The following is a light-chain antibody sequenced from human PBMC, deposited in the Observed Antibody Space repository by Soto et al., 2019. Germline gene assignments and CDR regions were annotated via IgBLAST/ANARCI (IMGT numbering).Light chain of an antibody. V-gene: IGKV2-28*01. CDR2: LGS. CDR1: QSLLHSNGYSY. CDR3: MQALQTAWT. J-gene: IGKJ1*01. Sequence: VMTQSPLSLPVTPGEPASISCSSIQSLLHSNGYSYLDWYLQKPGQSPQLLIYLGSNRASGVPDRFSGSGSGTDFTLKISRVEAEDVGVYYCMQALQTAWTFGQGTKVDIK.